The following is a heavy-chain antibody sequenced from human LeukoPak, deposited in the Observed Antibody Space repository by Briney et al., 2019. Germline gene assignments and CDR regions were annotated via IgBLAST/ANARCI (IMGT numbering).Heavy chain of an antibody. J-gene: IGHJ3*02. Sequence: ASVKVSCKASGYTFTSYYMHWVRQAPGQGLEWMGIINPSGGSTSYAQKFQGRVTMTTDTSTSTAYMELRSLRSDDTAVYYCARDTITMVRGVIRAFDIWGQGTMVTVSS. CDR3: ARDTITMVRGVIRAFDI. CDR1: GYTFTSYY. CDR2: INPSGGST. D-gene: IGHD3-10*01. V-gene: IGHV1-46*01.